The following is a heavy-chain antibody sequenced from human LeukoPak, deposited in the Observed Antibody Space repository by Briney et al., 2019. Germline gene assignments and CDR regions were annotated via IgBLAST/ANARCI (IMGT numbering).Heavy chain of an antibody. J-gene: IGHJ4*02. CDR3: ARVWTATTPDY. V-gene: IGHV3-23*01. D-gene: IGHD4-17*01. CDR2: ISHSGGNT. CDR1: GLTFGNYA. Sequence: GGSLRLSCAASGLTFGNYALSWVRQAPGKGLEWVSGISHSGGNTYYSDSVKGRFTISGGNSKNTLYLQMNSLRAEDTAVYYCARVWTATTPDYWGQGTLVTVSS.